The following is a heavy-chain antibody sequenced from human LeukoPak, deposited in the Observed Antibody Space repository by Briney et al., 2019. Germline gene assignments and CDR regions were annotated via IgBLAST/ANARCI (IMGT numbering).Heavy chain of an antibody. CDR1: GFTFSNYA. CDR2: IVGSGSST. CDR3: AKWGDYDILTGYYDSDY. Sequence: QPGASLRLSCAASGFTFSNYAMSWVRQAPGKGLEWVSAIVGSGSSTYYADSVKGRFTISRDNSKNTLYLQLNRLRAEDTAVYYCAKWGDYDILTGYYDSDYWGQGTLVTVSP. J-gene: IGHJ4*02. D-gene: IGHD3-9*01. V-gene: IGHV3-23*01.